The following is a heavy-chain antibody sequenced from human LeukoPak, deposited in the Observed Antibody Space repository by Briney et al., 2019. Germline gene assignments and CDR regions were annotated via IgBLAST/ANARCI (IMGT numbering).Heavy chain of an antibody. V-gene: IGHV3-23*01. Sequence: SGGSLRLSCAASGFTFSSYAMSWVRQAPGKGLEWVSGISSNGASTYYVDSVKGRFTISRDNSKNTLYLLMGSLRTEDTAVYYCARDIARMEYATRGFDHWGQGTLVTVSS. D-gene: IGHD2-8*01. CDR3: ARDIARMEYATRGFDH. CDR1: GFTFSSYA. CDR2: ISSNGAST. J-gene: IGHJ4*02.